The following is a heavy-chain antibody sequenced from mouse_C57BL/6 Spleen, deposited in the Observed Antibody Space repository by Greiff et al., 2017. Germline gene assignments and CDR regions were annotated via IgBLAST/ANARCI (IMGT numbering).Heavy chain of an antibody. CDR3: ARRGSVQALFDY. CDR1: GYTFTSYW. CDR2: IHPNSGST. Sequence: QVQLQQPGAELVKPGASVKLSCKASGYTFTSYWMHWVKQRPGQGLEWIGMIHPNSGSTNYNEKFKGKATLTVDKSSNTAYMQLSSLTAEDSAVYYLARRGSVQALFDYWGQGTTLTVSS. V-gene: IGHV1-64*01. J-gene: IGHJ2*01. D-gene: IGHD1-1*01.